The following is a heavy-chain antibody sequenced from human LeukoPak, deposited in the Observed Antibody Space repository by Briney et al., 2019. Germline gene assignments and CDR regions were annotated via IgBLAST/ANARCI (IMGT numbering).Heavy chain of an antibody. V-gene: IGHV4-39*07. Sequence: SETLSLTCTVSGGSISSSSYYWGWIRQPPGKGLEWIGSIYYSGSTYYSPSLKSRVTISVDTSKNQLSLKLSSVTAADTAVYYCAGGELSRYYYYYMDVWGKGTTVTVSS. D-gene: IGHD3-10*01. CDR1: GGSISSSSYY. CDR2: IYYSGST. CDR3: AGGELSRYYYYYMDV. J-gene: IGHJ6*03.